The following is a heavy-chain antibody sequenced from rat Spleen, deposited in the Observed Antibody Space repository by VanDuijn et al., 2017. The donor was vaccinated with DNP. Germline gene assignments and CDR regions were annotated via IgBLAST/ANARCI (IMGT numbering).Heavy chain of an antibody. CDR3: ARHVSSLFDY. V-gene: IGHV5-29*01. Sequence: EVQLVESGGGLVQPGRSLKLSCAASGFTFSKYGMAWVRQAPTQGLEWVASISFDGSSTYYGDSVKGRFTISRDNAKSTLYLQMNGLRSEDMATYYCARHVSSLFDYWGQGVMVTVSS. CDR1: GFTFSKYG. J-gene: IGHJ2*01. CDR2: ISFDGSST.